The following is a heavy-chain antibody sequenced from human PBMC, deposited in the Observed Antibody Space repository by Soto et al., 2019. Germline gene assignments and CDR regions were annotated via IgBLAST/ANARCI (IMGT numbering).Heavy chain of an antibody. V-gene: IGHV4-31*03. CDR2: IYYSGST. Sequence: QVQLQESGPGLVKPSQTLSLTCTVSGGSISSGGYYWSWIRQHPGKGLEWIGYIYYSGSTYYNPSLKNRVTISVDASKNQFSRELSSVTAADTAVYYCARDGRGYSYGYGDDAFDIWGQGTMVTVSS. D-gene: IGHD5-18*01. J-gene: IGHJ3*02. CDR1: GGSISSGGYY. CDR3: ARDGRGYSYGYGDDAFDI.